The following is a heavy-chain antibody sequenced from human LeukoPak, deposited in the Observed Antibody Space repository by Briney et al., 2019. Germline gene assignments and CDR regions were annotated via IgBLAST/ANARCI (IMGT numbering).Heavy chain of an antibody. CDR2: INPASDDT. CDR3: ARGLGVCSSRSSFTVGFTLDY. CDR1: GFIFTDYY. D-gene: IGHD2-8*02. V-gene: IGHV1-2*04. J-gene: IGHJ4*02. Sequence: ASVKVSCKASGFIFTDYYMHWIRQAPGQGLEWMGWINPASDDTRYAQNFQDWVTMTRDTSTNTTYMELSSLRSDDTAVYYCARGLGVCSSRSSFTVGFTLDYWGQGTLVTVSS.